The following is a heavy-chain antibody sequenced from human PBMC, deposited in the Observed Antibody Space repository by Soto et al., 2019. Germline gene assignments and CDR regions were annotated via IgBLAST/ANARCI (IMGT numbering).Heavy chain of an antibody. V-gene: IGHV3-11*01. J-gene: IGHJ6*02. CDR3: ARDKPDCSGGSCYSGYYYYGMDV. D-gene: IGHD2-15*01. Sequence: GGSLRLSCAASGFTFSDYYMSWIRQAPGKGLEGVSYISSSGSTIYYADSVKGRFTISRDNAKNPLYLEMNSLRAEDTAVYYCARDKPDCSGGSCYSGYYYYGMDVWGQGTTVTVSS. CDR1: GFTFSDYY. CDR2: ISSSGSTI.